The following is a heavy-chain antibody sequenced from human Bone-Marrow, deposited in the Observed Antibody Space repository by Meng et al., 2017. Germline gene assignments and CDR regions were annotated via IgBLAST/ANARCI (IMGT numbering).Heavy chain of an antibody. CDR3: ARDQAVAGPN. CDR2: IKSKTDGGTT. V-gene: IGHV3-15*01. D-gene: IGHD6-19*01. J-gene: IGHJ4*02. Sequence: GESLKISCAASGFTFSNAWMSWVRQAPGKGLEWVGRIKSKTDGGTTDYAAPVKGRFTISRDDSKNTLYLQMNSLRAEDTAVYYCARDQAVAGPNWGQGTLVTVSS. CDR1: GFTFSNAW.